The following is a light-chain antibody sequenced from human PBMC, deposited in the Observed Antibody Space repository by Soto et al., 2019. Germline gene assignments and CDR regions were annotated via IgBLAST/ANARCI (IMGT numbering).Light chain of an antibody. J-gene: IGKJ5*01. CDR3: QQRNIWPPVT. V-gene: IGKV3-11*01. CDR1: QSINND. Sequence: EVVMTQSPATLSVSPGERATLSCRASQSINNDLAWYQQKPGQAPRLVIYGAFNRATGIPARFSGSGSGTDFTLTISSLEPEDFAVYYCQQRNIWPPVTFGQGTRLEIK. CDR2: GAF.